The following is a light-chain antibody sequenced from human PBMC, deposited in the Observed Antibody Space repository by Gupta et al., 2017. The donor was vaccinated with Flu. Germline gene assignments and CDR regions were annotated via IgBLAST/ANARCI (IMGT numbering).Light chain of an antibody. V-gene: IGKV1-27*01. CDR1: QDIGSY. CDR3: QKYNSAPPA. J-gene: IGKJ4*01. CDR2: AAS. Sequence: PSSLSASVGDRVTITCRASQDIGSYLAWYQQKSGQRPKLLIYAASSTQSGVPSRFSASGFGTVFTLTISNLQPEDVATYYCQKYNSAPPAFGGGTKVDIK.